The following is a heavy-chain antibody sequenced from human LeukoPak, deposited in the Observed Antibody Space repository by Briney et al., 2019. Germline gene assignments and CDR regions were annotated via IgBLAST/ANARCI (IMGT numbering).Heavy chain of an antibody. J-gene: IGHJ4*02. Sequence: SGPTMVKPTQTLTLTCTFSGFSLTTPAVGVGWIRQPPGKALEWLALIYWDADKRYSPPLKSRLTVTKDTSINQVVLTMTNMDPADTATYYCAYRGMGPRPHFDYWGQGTLVTVSS. D-gene: IGHD6-6*01. CDR1: GFSLTTPAVG. CDR3: AYRGMGPRPHFDY. V-gene: IGHV2-5*02. CDR2: IYWDADK.